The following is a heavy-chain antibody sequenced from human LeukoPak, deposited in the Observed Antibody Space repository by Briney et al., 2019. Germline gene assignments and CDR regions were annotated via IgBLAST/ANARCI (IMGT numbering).Heavy chain of an antibody. D-gene: IGHD3-22*01. Sequence: GGSLRLSCAASGFTFDDYGMSWVRQAPGKGLEWVSGINWNSYITSYADSVKGRFTISRDNAKNSLYLQMNSLRAEDTALYYCARDLYYYDSSGYYRLLGGYMDVWGKGTTVTVSS. J-gene: IGHJ6*03. CDR3: ARDLYYYDSSGYYRLLGGYMDV. CDR2: INWNSYIT. V-gene: IGHV3-20*04. CDR1: GFTFDDYG.